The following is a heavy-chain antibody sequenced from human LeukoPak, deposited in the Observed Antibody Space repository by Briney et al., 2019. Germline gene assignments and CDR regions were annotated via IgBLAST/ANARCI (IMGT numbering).Heavy chain of an antibody. D-gene: IGHD6-13*01. J-gene: IGHJ5*01. V-gene: IGHV4-59*08. CDR1: GGSISSYY. CDR2: IYYSGST. Sequence: PSGTLSLTCTVSGGSISSYYWSWIRQPPGKGLEWIGYIYYSGSTNYNPSLKSRVTISLDTSKNQFSLKLSSVTAADTAVYYCARQSRATGTLDSWGQGTLVTVSS. CDR3: ARQSRATGTLDS.